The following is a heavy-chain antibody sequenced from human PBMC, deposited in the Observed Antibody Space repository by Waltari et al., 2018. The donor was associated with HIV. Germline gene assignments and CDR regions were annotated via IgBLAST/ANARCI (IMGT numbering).Heavy chain of an antibody. CDR1: GFTFSNFG. D-gene: IGHD7-27*01. CDR3: VRALGDY. Sequence: QVQLVESGGGVVQPGKSLRLSCAASGFTFSNFGMHWVRQAPGKGLWCVGFVSKDGSKKYSAASVKGRFTISRANTSNTRYLQMNSLRPDETAVYYCVRALGDYWGQGTLVTISS. CDR2: VSKDGSKK. J-gene: IGHJ4*02. V-gene: IGHV3-30-3*01.